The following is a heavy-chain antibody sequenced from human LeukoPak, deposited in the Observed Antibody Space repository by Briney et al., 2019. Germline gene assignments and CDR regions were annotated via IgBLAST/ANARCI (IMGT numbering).Heavy chain of an antibody. CDR2: ITASGAST. D-gene: IGHD6-19*01. CDR3: AKFGGAGYSSGWYANYFFDY. Sequence: GGSLRLSCAASGITFSTYAMIWVRQAPGKGLEWVSAITASGASTFYADSVKGRFTISRDNSKNTLYLQMNSLRAEDTAVYYCAKFGGAGYSSGWYANYFFDYWGQGTLVTVSS. V-gene: IGHV3-23*01. CDR1: GITFSTYA. J-gene: IGHJ4*02.